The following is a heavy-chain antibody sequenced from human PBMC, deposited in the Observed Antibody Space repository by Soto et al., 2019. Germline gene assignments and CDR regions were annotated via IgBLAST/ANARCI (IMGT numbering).Heavy chain of an antibody. CDR3: ASGYSSGWYEV. CDR1: GGTFSSYT. J-gene: IGHJ4*02. Sequence: QVQLVQSGAEVKKPGSSVKVSCKASGGTFSSYTISWVRQAPGQGLEWLGRIIPILGIANYAQKFQGRVTITADKSTSTAYMELSSLRSEDTAVYYCASGYSSGWYEVWGQGTLVTVSS. CDR2: IIPILGIA. V-gene: IGHV1-69*02. D-gene: IGHD6-19*01.